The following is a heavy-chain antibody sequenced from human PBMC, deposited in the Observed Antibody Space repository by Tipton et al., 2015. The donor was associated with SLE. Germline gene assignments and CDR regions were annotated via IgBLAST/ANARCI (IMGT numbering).Heavy chain of an antibody. Sequence: QLVQSGAEVKKPGASVKVSCLASGYTFPSYYMYWVRQAPGQGLEWMGLINPSGGSTSYAQLFQGRVTMTRDTATSTVYMELSSLRSEDTAVYYYARSNWNEGGADIEYWGQGTLVTVSS. CDR1: GYTFPSYY. D-gene: IGHD1-1*01. V-gene: IGHV1-46*01. J-gene: IGHJ4*02. CDR2: INPSGGST. CDR3: ARSNWNEGGADIEY.